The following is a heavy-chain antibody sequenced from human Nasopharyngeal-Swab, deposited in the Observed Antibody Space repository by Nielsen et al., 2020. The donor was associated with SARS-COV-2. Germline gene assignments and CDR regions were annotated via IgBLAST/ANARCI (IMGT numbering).Heavy chain of an antibody. V-gene: IGHV3-74*01. J-gene: IGHJ5*01. Sequence: GGSLRLSCAASGFTLSSYWMHWVRQAPGKGLVWVSRISGDGSNTFYADSVKGRFTISRDNAKNTLYLQMNSLRAEDTAVYYCARGNSGYGNLDSWGQGTLVTVSS. CDR3: ARGNSGYGNLDS. D-gene: IGHD3-22*01. CDR2: ISGDGSNT. CDR1: GFTLSSYW.